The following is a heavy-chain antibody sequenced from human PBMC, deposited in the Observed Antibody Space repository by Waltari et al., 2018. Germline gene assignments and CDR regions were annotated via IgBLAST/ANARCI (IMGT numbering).Heavy chain of an antibody. CDR2: IYHSGRT. Sequence: QVQLQESGPGLVKPSETLSLTCAVSGYSISSGYYWGWIRQPPGKGLEWIGSIYHSGRTYYNPSLKSRVTISVDTSKNQFSLKLSSVTAADTAVYYCARRSAQKGSWYDYFDYWGQGTLVTVSS. V-gene: IGHV4-38-2*01. D-gene: IGHD6-13*01. CDR1: GYSISSGYY. J-gene: IGHJ4*02. CDR3: ARRSAQKGSWYDYFDY.